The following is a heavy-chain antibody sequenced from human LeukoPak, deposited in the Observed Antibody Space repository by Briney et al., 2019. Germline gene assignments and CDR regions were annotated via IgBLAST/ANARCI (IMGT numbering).Heavy chain of an antibody. D-gene: IGHD3-10*02. V-gene: IGHV3-23*01. Sequence: GGSLRLSCAASGFTFSSFAMNWVRQAPGKGLEWVSSISGSGGTTYYADSVKGRFTISRDNAKNSLYLQMNSLRAEDTAVYYCAELGITMIGGVWGKGTTVTISS. J-gene: IGHJ6*04. CDR1: GFTFSSFA. CDR2: ISGSGGTT. CDR3: AELGITMIGGV.